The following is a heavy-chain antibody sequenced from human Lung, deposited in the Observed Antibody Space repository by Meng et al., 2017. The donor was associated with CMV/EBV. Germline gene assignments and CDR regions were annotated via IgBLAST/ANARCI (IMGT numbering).Heavy chain of an antibody. V-gene: IGHV3-74*03. CDR3: AAWAHILAVAPTGDDY. J-gene: IGHJ4*02. Sequence: GGSXRLSCAASGFTFRSYWMDWVRQAPGKGLVWVSRISPDGSSAAYADSVRGRFTISRDNAKNTLYLQMNSLRVEDTAVYYCAAWAHILAVAPTGDDYWGQGTLVTSPQ. CDR2: ISPDGSSA. D-gene: IGHD2-2*01. CDR1: GFTFRSYW.